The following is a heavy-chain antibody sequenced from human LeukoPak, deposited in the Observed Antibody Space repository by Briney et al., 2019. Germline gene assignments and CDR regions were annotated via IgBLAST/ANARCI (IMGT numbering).Heavy chain of an antibody. Sequence: GGSLRLSCTASGFIFSSYAMSWVRQAPGKGLEWVSAISGSGGSTYYADSVKGRFTISRDNSKNTLYLQMNSLRAEDTAVYYCAKDRDGGKGAFDIWGQGTMVTVSS. CDR1: GFIFSSYA. V-gene: IGHV3-23*01. J-gene: IGHJ3*02. CDR3: AKDRDGGKGAFDI. D-gene: IGHD4-23*01. CDR2: ISGSGGST.